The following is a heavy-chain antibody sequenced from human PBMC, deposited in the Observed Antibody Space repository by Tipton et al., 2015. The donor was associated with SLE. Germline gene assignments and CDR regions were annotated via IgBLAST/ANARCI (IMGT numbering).Heavy chain of an antibody. CDR1: GFTFDDYT. V-gene: IGHV3-43*01. J-gene: IGHJ3*02. Sequence: SLRLSCTASGFTFDDYTMHWVRQAPGKGLEWVSLINWDGGSTYYADSVKGRFTTSRDNSRNSLYLQMSGLRTEDTALYYCAKAPALIGGDLGAFDIWGQGTMVTVSS. CDR2: INWDGGST. D-gene: IGHD3-16*01. CDR3: AKAPALIGGDLGAFDI.